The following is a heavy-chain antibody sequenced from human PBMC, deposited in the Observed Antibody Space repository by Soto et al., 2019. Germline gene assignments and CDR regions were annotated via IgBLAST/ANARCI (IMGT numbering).Heavy chain of an antibody. CDR1: GGSISSGGYS. Sequence: SETLSLTCAVSGGSISSGGYSWSWIRQPPGKGLEWIGYIYHSGSTYYNPSLKSRVTISVDRSKNQFSLKLSSVTAADTAVYYCARGPYYYDSSGYYYTRGSYYYYGMDVWGQGTTVTVSS. J-gene: IGHJ6*02. CDR2: IYHSGST. CDR3: ARGPYYYDSSGYYYTRGSYYYYGMDV. D-gene: IGHD3-22*01. V-gene: IGHV4-30-2*01.